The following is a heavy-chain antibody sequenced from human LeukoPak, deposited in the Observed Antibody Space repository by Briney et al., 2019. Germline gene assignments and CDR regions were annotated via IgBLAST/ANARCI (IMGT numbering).Heavy chain of an antibody. D-gene: IGHD3/OR15-3a*01. CDR1: GYTFTSYA. Sequence: ASVKVSCKASGYTFTSYAMHWVRQAPGQRLEWMGWINAGNGNTKYSQKFQGGVTITRDTSASTAYMELSSLRSEDTAVYYCAREDLDSYYYYGMDVWGQGITVTVSS. CDR2: INAGNGNT. J-gene: IGHJ6*02. CDR3: AREDLDSYYYYGMDV. V-gene: IGHV1-3*01.